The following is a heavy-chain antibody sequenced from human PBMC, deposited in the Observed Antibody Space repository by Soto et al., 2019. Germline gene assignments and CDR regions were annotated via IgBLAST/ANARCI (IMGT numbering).Heavy chain of an antibody. D-gene: IGHD3-10*01. CDR2: FHERGPT. CDR3: ITSRGLYRADS. CDR1: SSPGAAGQD. Sequence: SETLSLTCYVSSSPGAAGQDWGWIRQPPGKGLEWLGCFHERGPTYYRPALRSRLAISFHLSKGQVSLSRTSGTAPDTARYYCITSRGLYRADSWGRGIVVTVSS. V-gene: IGHV4-38-2*01. J-gene: IGHJ4*02.